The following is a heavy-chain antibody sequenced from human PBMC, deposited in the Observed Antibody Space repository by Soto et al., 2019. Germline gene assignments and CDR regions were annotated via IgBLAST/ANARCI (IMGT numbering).Heavy chain of an antibody. CDR2: IHPGDSDT. J-gene: IGHJ3*02. Sequence: GESLKISCKGSGYSFTGYWVAWVRQMPGKGLEWMGIIHPGDSDTRYSPSFQGRVTISVDKSTSTAYLQWSSLRASDTASYYCARPIRPFDIWGQGTMVTVS. CDR1: GYSFTGYW. D-gene: IGHD3-10*01. V-gene: IGHV5-51*01. CDR3: ARPIRPFDI.